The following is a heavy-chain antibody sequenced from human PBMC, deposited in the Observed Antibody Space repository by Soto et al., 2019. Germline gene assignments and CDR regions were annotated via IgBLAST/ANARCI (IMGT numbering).Heavy chain of an antibody. CDR2: ISADSRTI. D-gene: IGHD3-3*01. J-gene: IGHJ6*02. V-gene: IGHV3-48*02. CDR3: ARTKLVEWFFINVDVYDMDV. Sequence: EVQLVESGGGLVQPGGSLRLSCAASGFTLSSYAVNWVRQAPGKGLEWVAYISADSRTIHYGDSVKDRFTISRDNAGNSVYLQMNSLRDEDTAVYYCARTKLVEWFFINVDVYDMDVWGQGTPVTVSS. CDR1: GFTLSSYA.